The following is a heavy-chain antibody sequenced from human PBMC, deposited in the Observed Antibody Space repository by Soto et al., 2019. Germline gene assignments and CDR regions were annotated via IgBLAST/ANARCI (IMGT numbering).Heavy chain of an antibody. D-gene: IGHD3-10*01. CDR3: ARGIYYGSGSNNWFDP. CDR2: IIPIFGTA. Sequence: SVKVSCKASGGTFSSYAISWVRQAPGQGLEWMGGIIPIFGTANYAQKFQGRVTITADESTSTAYMELSSLRSEDTAVYYCARGIYYGSGSNNWFDPWGQGTLVTVSS. V-gene: IGHV1-69*13. J-gene: IGHJ5*02. CDR1: GGTFSSYA.